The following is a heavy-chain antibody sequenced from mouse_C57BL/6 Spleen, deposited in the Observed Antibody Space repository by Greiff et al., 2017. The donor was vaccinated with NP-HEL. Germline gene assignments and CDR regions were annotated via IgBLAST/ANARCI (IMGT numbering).Heavy chain of an antibody. D-gene: IGHD1-1*01. Sequence: EVKLMESGGGLVKPGGSLKLSCAASGFTFSDYGMHWVRQAPEKGLEWVAYISSGSSIINYADTVKGRFTLARDNAKNTLFLQMTSLSSEDAALYYCARSYYGGSYVDFDYWGQGTTLTVSS. CDR1: GFTFSDYG. J-gene: IGHJ2*01. CDR2: ISSGSSII. V-gene: IGHV5-17*01. CDR3: ARSYYGGSYVDFDY.